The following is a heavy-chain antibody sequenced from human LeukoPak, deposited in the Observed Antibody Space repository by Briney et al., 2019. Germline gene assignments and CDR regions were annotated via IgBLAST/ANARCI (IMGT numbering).Heavy chain of an antibody. V-gene: IGHV4-61*02. D-gene: IGHD3-16*01. CDR1: GVSISSGSYY. CDR3: ARDLTPGGLDY. J-gene: IGHJ4*02. Sequence: SETLSLTCTVSGVSISSGSYYWSWIRQPAGKGLEWIGRIYTSGSTNYNPSLKSRVTISVDTSKNQFSLKLSSVTAADTAVYYCARDLTPGGLDYWGQGTLVTVSS. CDR2: IYTSGST.